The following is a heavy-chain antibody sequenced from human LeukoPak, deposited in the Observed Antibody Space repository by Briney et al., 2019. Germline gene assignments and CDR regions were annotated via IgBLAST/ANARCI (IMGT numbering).Heavy chain of an antibody. CDR2: IYHSGSS. CDR3: ARGRGSYYDY. CDR1: GGSISSGYYP. D-gene: IGHD1-26*01. Sequence: PSQTLSLTCAVSGGSISSGYYPWSWIRQPPGKGLEWIGHIYHSGSSNYNPSLKSRVTISVDRSRNQFSLNLTSVTAADTAVYYCARGRGSYYDYWGQGTLVTVSS. V-gene: IGHV4-30-2*01. J-gene: IGHJ4*02.